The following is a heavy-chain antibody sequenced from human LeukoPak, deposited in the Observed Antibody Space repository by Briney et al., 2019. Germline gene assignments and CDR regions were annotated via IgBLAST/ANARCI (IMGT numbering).Heavy chain of an antibody. CDR3: AEPRGGRILTGYDY. D-gene: IGHD3-9*01. Sequence: GRSLRLSCAASGFTFSSYAMSWVRQAPGKGMEWVSAISGSGGSTYYADSVKGRFTISRDNSKNTLYLQMNSLRAEATAVYYCAEPRGGRILTGYDYWGQGTLVTVSS. V-gene: IGHV3-23*01. CDR2: ISGSGGST. CDR1: GFTFSSYA. J-gene: IGHJ4*02.